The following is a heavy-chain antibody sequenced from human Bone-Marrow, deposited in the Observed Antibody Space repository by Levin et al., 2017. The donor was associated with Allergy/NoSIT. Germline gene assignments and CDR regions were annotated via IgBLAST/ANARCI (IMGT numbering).Heavy chain of an antibody. CDR2: VNTNNRNA. CDR3: AREYFGDGMDV. Sequence: GGSLRLSCKPSGYTLSTHDINWVRQAPGQGLEWIGSVNTNNRNAATAETFQGRVTLTWTPSINTAYMDLSGLTSDDTAVYYCAREYFGDGMDVWGQGTTVSVS. CDR1: GYTLSTHD. J-gene: IGHJ6*02. V-gene: IGHV1-8*02. D-gene: IGHD3-9*01.